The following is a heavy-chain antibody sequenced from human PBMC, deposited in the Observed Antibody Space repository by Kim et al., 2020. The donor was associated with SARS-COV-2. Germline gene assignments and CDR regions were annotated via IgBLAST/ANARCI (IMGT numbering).Heavy chain of an antibody. J-gene: IGHJ4*02. CDR3: ARGEQWLIKN. CDR1: GFTFDDYA. D-gene: IGHD6-19*01. CDR2: ISRDGGEI. Sequence: GGSLRLSCAASGFTFDDYAIHWVRQVPGKGLEWVSLISRDGGEIKYADSVKGRFTISRDISKKSVHLQMNSLRSEDTALYYCARGEQWLIKNWGQGTQVTVSS. V-gene: IGHV3-43*02.